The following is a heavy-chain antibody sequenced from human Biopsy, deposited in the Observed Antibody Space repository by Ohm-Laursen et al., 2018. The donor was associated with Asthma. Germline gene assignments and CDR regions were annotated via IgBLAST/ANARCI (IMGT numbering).Heavy chain of an antibody. CDR2: ISYDGSNK. D-gene: IGHD1-1*01. Sequence: SLRLSCAASGFTFSSYAMHWVRQAPGKGLEWVAVISYDGSNKYYADSVKGRFTISRDNSKNTLYLQMNSLRAEDTAVYYCAKESGSNYAFDIWGQGTMVTVSS. V-gene: IGHV3-30*04. CDR1: GFTFSSYA. CDR3: AKESGSNYAFDI. J-gene: IGHJ3*02.